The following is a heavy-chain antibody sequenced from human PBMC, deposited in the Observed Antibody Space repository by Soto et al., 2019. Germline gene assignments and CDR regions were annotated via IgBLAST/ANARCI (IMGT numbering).Heavy chain of an antibody. CDR3: AKDKMEQWLVGGYYDY. CDR1: GLKFASNP. Sequence: EVQLLESGGAWVKRGGSLKPPFEPPGLKFASNPLSGAGKAPGKGLEWVSSTIDSGGRSYHADSVRGRFTISRDNSKNTLYLQMNSLRADDTAIYYCAKDKMEQWLVGGYYDYWGQGALVTVSS. V-gene: IGHV3-23*01. CDR2: TIDSGGRS. D-gene: IGHD6-19*01. J-gene: IGHJ4*02.